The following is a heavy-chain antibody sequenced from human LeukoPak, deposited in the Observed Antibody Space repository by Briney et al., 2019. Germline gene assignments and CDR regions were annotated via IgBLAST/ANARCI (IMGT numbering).Heavy chain of an antibody. Sequence: PGGSLRLSCTASGFTFGDYAMSWVRQAPGRGLEWVGFIRSKAYGGTTEYAASVKGRFTISRDDSKSIAYLQMNSLKTEDTAVYYCTRNKEDYWGQGTLVTVSS. V-gene: IGHV3-49*04. CDR2: IRSKAYGGTT. CDR3: TRNKEDY. D-gene: IGHD1/OR15-1a*01. J-gene: IGHJ4*02. CDR1: GFTFGDYA.